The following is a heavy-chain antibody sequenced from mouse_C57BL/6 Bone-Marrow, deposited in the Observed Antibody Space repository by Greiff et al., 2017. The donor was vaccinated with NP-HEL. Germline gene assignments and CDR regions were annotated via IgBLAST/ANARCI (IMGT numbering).Heavy chain of an antibody. D-gene: IGHD1-1*01. CDR2: IYPGNSDT. Sequence: VQLQPSGTVLARPGASVQMSCKTSGYTFTSYWMHWVKQRPGQGLEWIGAIYPGNSDTSYTQKFKGKAKLTAVTSASTAYMELSSLPNEDSTVYYCTKPATGDFDYWGQGTTLTVSS. J-gene: IGHJ2*01. CDR1: GYTFTSYW. V-gene: IGHV1-5*01. CDR3: TKPATGDFDY.